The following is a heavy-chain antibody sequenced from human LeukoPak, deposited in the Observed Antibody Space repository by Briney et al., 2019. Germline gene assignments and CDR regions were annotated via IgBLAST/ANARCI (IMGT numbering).Heavy chain of an antibody. J-gene: IGHJ3*02. CDR1: GGLNRNLY. D-gene: IGHD6-19*01. CDR3: ATAIAVANDGFEN. Sequence: SETLSLTCTFPGGLNRNLYRSWRRQPPGKGLEWIGYINYSGSTNYNPSLKSRVTISVDTSKNQFSLKLSSVTAADTAVYYCATAIAVANDGFENWGEGTMVTVSP. V-gene: IGHV4-59*01. CDR2: INYSGST.